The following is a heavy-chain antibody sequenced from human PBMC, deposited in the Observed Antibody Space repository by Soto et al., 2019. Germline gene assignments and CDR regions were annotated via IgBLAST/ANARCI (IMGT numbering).Heavy chain of an antibody. CDR3: ASGGQPLLYSYGMDV. Sequence: QVQLQESGPGLVKPSETLSLTCTVSGGSISSYYWSWIRQPPGKGLEWIGYIYYSGSTNYNPSLKSRVTISVDTSKNQFSLKLSSVTAADTAVYYCASGGQPLLYSYGMDVWGQGTTVTVSS. V-gene: IGHV4-59*01. CDR2: IYYSGST. J-gene: IGHJ6*02. CDR1: GGSISSYY. D-gene: IGHD2-2*02.